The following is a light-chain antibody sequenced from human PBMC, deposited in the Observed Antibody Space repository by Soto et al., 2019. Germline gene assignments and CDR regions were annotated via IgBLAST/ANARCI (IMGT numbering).Light chain of an antibody. Sequence: QSVLTQPASVSGSPGQSITISCTGTSRDVGGYNYVSWYQQHPGKAHKLMIYDVSNRPSGVSNRFSGSKSGNTASLTISGLQAEDEADYYSSSYTSSSPYVFGTGTKATVL. CDR3: SSYTSSSPYV. CDR2: DVS. V-gene: IGLV2-14*01. CDR1: SRDVGGYNY. J-gene: IGLJ1*01.